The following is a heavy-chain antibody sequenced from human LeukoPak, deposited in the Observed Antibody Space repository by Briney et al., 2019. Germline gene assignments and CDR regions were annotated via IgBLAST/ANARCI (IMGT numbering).Heavy chain of an antibody. D-gene: IGHD5-24*01. J-gene: IGHJ4*02. CDR1: GGSISSYY. CDR2: IYYSGST. Sequence: SETLSLTCTVSGGSISSYYWSWIRQPPGKGLEWIGYIYYSGSTNYNPSLKSRVTISVDTSKNQFSLKLSSVTAADTAVYYCARTLEMATTWYYFDYWGQGTLVTVSS. CDR3: ARTLEMATTWYYFDY. V-gene: IGHV4-59*08.